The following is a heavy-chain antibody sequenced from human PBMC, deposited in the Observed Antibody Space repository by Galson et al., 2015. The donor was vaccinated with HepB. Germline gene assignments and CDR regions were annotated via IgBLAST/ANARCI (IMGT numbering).Heavy chain of an antibody. Sequence: SVKVSCKASGYTFTGYYMNWVRQAPGQGLEWMGWISPNSGGTDYAQKFQGRVTMTGDTSTSTAYMELRRLRSDDTAVYYCARVTYYDSSCYYQYYFDYWGQGTLVTVSS. V-gene: IGHV1-2*02. CDR3: ARVTYYDSSCYYQYYFDY. D-gene: IGHD3-22*01. CDR2: ISPNSGGT. CDR1: GYTFTGYY. J-gene: IGHJ4*02.